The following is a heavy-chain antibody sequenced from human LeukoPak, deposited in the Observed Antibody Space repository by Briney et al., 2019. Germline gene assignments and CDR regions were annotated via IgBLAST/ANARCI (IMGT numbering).Heavy chain of an antibody. CDR1: GGSISSSSYY. V-gene: IGHV4-39*01. CDR3: ARLAVAGTRFEDY. D-gene: IGHD6-19*01. CDR2: IYYSGST. Sequence: PSETLSLTCTVSGGSISSSSYYWGWIRQPPGKGLEWIGSIYYSGSTYYNPSLKSRVTISVDTSKNQFSLKLSSVTAADTAVYYCARLAVAGTRFEDYWGQGTLVTVSS. J-gene: IGHJ4*02.